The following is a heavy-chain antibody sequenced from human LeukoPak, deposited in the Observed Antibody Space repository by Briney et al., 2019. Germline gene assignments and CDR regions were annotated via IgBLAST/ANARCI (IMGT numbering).Heavy chain of an antibody. CDR3: ARGSPVVPAYIDY. CDR2: IYPGHSDT. Sequence: IIYPGHSDTRYSPSFQGQVTISADKSISTAYLQWSSLKASDTAMYYCARGSPVVPAYIDYWGQGTLVTVSS. D-gene: IGHD2-2*01. V-gene: IGHV5-51*01. J-gene: IGHJ4*02.